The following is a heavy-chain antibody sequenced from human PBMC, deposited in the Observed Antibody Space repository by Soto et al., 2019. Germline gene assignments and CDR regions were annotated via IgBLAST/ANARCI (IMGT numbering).Heavy chain of an antibody. Sequence: EVQLLESGGGLVQPGGSLRLSCAASGFTFSSYAMSWVRQAPGKGLEWVSAISGSGGSTYYADSVKGRFTISRDNSKNTLYLQMNSLRAEDTAVYYCSKGGTGDWWYFDLWGRGTLVTVSS. V-gene: IGHV3-23*01. J-gene: IGHJ2*01. D-gene: IGHD7-27*01. CDR2: ISGSGGST. CDR1: GFTFSSYA. CDR3: SKGGTGDWWYFDL.